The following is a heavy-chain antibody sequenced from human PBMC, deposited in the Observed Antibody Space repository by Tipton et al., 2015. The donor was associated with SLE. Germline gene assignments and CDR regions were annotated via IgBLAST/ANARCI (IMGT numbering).Heavy chain of an antibody. CDR2: IYYSGST. D-gene: IGHD6-13*01. Sequence: LRLSCTVSDGSISSSSYYWGWIRQPPGKGLEWIGSIYYSGSTYYNPSLKSRVTISVDTSKNQFSLKLSSVTAADTAVYYCARAFGSWYGSAFDIWGQGTMVTVSS. CDR1: DGSISSSSYY. CDR3: ARAFGSWYGSAFDI. V-gene: IGHV4-39*07. J-gene: IGHJ3*02.